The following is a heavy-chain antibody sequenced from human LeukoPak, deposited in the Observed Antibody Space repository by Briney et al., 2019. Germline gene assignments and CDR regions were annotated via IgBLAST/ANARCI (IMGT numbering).Heavy chain of an antibody. V-gene: IGHV3-21*01. D-gene: IGHD2-2*01. CDR1: GLTFSSYS. J-gene: IGHJ5*02. CDR3: ARVYGYCSSTSCYNWFDP. CDR2: ISSSSSYI. Sequence: GGSLRLSCAASGLTFSSYSMNWVRQAPGKGLEWVSSISSSSSYIYYADSVKGRFTISRDNAKNSLYLQMNSLRAEDTAVYYCARVYGYCSSTSCYNWFDPWGQGTLVTVSS.